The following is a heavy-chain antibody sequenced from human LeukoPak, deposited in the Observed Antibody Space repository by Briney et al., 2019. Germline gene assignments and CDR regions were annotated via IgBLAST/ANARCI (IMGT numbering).Heavy chain of an antibody. CDR3: ARINDFWSGPTLDV. CDR2: IYHSGSGST. D-gene: IGHD3-3*01. J-gene: IGHJ6*02. V-gene: IGHV4-30-2*01. Sequence: SSETLSLTCTVSGGSISSGGHSWSWIRQPPGKGLEWIGYIYHSGSGSTYYNPSLKSRVTISIDKSKNQFSLKLNSVTAADTAVYYCARINDFWSGPTLDVWGQGTTVTVS. CDR1: GGSISSGGHS.